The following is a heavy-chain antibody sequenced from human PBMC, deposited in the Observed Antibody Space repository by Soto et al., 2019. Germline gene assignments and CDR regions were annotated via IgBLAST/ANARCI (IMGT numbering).Heavy chain of an antibody. Sequence: SETLSLTCAVSGGSISSSNWWSWVRQPPGKGLEWIGEIYHSGSTNYNPSLKSRVTISVDKSKNQFSLKLSSVTAADTAVYYCAGLNAERDYYGSGPVAFDIWGQGTMVTVSS. CDR3: AGLNAERDYYGSGPVAFDI. D-gene: IGHD3-10*01. CDR2: IYHSGST. CDR1: GGSISSSNW. J-gene: IGHJ3*02. V-gene: IGHV4-4*02.